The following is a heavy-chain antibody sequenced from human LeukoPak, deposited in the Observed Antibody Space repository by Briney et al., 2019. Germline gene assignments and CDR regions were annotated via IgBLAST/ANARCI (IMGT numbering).Heavy chain of an antibody. CDR2: MNPNSGNT. V-gene: IGHV1-8*01. CDR1: GYTFTSYD. D-gene: IGHD6-13*01. CDR3: ARFSQLAYSTDP. Sequence: ASVKVSCKASGYTFTSYDINWVQQATGQGLEWMGWMNPNSGNTGYAQKFQGRVTMTRNTSISTAYMELSSLRSEDTAVYYCARFSQLAYSTDPWGQGTLVTVSS. J-gene: IGHJ5*02.